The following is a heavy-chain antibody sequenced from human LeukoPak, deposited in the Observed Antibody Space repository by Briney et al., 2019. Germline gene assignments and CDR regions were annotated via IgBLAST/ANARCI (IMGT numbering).Heavy chain of an antibody. CDR1: GFTFDDYG. J-gene: IGHJ3*02. Sequence: GGSLRLSCAASGFTFDDYGMSWVRQAPGKGLEWVSGINWNGGSTGYADSVKGRFTISRDNAKNSLYLQMNSLRAEDTALYYFARDYALDDAFDIWGQGTMVTVSS. V-gene: IGHV3-20*04. CDR3: ARDYALDDAFDI. CDR2: INWNGGST. D-gene: IGHD2-2*01.